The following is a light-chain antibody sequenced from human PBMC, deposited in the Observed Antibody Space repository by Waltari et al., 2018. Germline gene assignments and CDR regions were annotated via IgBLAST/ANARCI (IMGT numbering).Light chain of an antibody. CDR3: QSYDSSLSGWV. CDR2: GNN. CDR1: SSNIGAGYD. V-gene: IGLV1-40*01. J-gene: IGLJ3*02. Sequence: QSVLTQPPSVSGAPGQRVTISCTGSSSNIGAGYDVHWYQQLPGTAPKLLIYGNNNRPSGGPDRSSGSKSGTSASLAITGLQAEDEADYYCQSYDSSLSGWVFGGGTKLTVL.